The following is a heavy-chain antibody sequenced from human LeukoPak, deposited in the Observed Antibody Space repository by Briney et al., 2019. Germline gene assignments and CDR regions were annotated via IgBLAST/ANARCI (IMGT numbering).Heavy chain of an antibody. V-gene: IGHV1-46*01. CDR1: GYTFTSYY. CDR3: ASHVDTTMVRVYYYYYLDV. D-gene: IGHD5-18*01. Sequence: ASVKVSCKASGYTFTSYYMHWVRQAPGQGLEWMGIINPSGGSTSYAQKFQGRVTMTRDTSTSTVYMELSSLRSEDTAVYYCASHVDTTMVRVYYYYYLDVWGTGTTVIVSS. J-gene: IGHJ6*03. CDR2: INPSGGST.